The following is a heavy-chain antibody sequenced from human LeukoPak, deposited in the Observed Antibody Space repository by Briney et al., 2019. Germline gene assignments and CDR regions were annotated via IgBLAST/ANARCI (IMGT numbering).Heavy chain of an antibody. CDR3: AREGIRIAAAGTIDY. CDR2: INPNRGVT. D-gene: IGHD6-13*01. V-gene: IGHV1-2*02. Sequence: ASVKVSCKASGYTFSGYYMHWVRQAPGQGLEWMGWINPNRGVTNYAQKLQDRVTMTTDTSTSTAYMELRSLRSDDTAMYYCAREGIRIAAAGTIDYWGQGTLVTVSS. J-gene: IGHJ4*02. CDR1: GYTFSGYY.